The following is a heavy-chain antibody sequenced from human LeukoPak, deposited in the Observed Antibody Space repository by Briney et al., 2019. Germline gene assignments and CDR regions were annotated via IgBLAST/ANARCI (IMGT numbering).Heavy chain of an antibody. Sequence: ASVKVSCKASGGTFSSYAISWVRQAPGQGLEWMGRIIPILGIANYAQKFQGRVTITADKSTSTAYMELSSLRSEDTAVYYCARVYQQLGGMVIDWFDPWGQGTLVTVSS. CDR2: IIPILGIA. D-gene: IGHD2-21*01. CDR1: GGTFSSYA. V-gene: IGHV1-69*04. CDR3: ARVYQQLGGMVIDWFDP. J-gene: IGHJ5*02.